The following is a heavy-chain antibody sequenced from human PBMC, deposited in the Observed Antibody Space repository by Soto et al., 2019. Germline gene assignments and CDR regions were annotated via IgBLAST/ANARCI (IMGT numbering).Heavy chain of an antibody. CDR2: VTGYDGNA. J-gene: IGHJ4*02. CDR1: GYTFTNYG. V-gene: IGHV1-18*01. D-gene: IGHD1-26*01. CDR3: ARTTHEEPTFDY. Sequence: QVQLVQSGAEVKKPGASVKVSCKASGYTFTNYGISWVRQAPGQGLEWMGWVTGYDGNANYVQRFQGRVTMTTDTSTNTADMDLRRLSSDDTAVYYCARTTHEEPTFDYWGQGTLVTVSS.